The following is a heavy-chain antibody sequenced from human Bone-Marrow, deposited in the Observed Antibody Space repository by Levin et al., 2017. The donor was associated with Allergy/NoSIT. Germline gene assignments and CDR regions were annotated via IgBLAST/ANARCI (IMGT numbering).Heavy chain of an antibody. CDR1: GFTFSSYS. V-gene: IGHV3-21*01. CDR2: ISSSSSYI. CDR3: ARDGHHIVVVPAAITVHYYYGMDV. D-gene: IGHD2-2*01. J-gene: IGHJ6*02. Sequence: KSGGSLRLSCAASGFTFSSYSMNWVRQAPGKGLEWVSSISSSSSYIYYADSVKGRFTISRDNAKNSLYLQMNSLRAEDTAVYYCARDGHHIVVVPAAITVHYYYGMDVWGQGTTVTVSS.